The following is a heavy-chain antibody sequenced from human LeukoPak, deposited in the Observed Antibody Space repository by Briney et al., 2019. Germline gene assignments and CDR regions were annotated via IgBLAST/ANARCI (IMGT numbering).Heavy chain of an antibody. J-gene: IGHJ6*03. V-gene: IGHV5-51*01. CDR2: IYPGDSDT. D-gene: IGHD2-15*01. Sequence: GESLQISCQGSGCIFTSYWIGWVRPMPGKGLEWMGIIYPGDSDTRYSPSFQGQVTISADKSISTAYLQWSSLKASDTAMYYCARRGSSPDYYYMDVWGKGTTVTVSS. CDR1: GCIFTSYW. CDR3: ARRGSSPDYYYMDV.